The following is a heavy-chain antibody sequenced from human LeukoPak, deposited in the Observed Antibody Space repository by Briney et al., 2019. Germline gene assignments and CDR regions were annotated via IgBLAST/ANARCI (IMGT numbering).Heavy chain of an antibody. D-gene: IGHD2-15*01. J-gene: IGHJ4*02. V-gene: IGHV1-2*02. CDR3: ARSLCSGGSRYREYFDY. Sequence: GASVKVSCTVSVHTFTFYYTRWVRYAPGQGLEWMGWINPNSGGTNYAQKFQGRVTMTRDTSISTAYMELSRLRSDDTAVYYCARSLCSGGSRYREYFDYWGQGTLVTVSS. CDR1: VHTFTFYY. CDR2: INPNSGGT.